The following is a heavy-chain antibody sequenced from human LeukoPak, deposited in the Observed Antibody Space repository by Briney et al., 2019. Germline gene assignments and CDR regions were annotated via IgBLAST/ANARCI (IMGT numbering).Heavy chain of an antibody. CDR2: IYTSGST. J-gene: IGHJ6*03. CDR3: AARVVVAATQDYYYYYYMDV. D-gene: IGHD2-15*01. V-gene: IGHV4-4*07. CDR1: GGSISSYY. Sequence: SETLSLTCTVSGGSISSYYWSWIRQPAGKGLEWIGRIYTSGSTNYNPSLKSRVTISVDTSKNQFSLKLSSVTAADTAVYYCAARVVVAATQDYYYYYYMDVWGKGTTVTVSS.